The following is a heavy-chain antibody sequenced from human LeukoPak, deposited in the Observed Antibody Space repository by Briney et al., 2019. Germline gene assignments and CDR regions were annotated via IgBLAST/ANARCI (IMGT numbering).Heavy chain of an antibody. J-gene: IGHJ4*02. CDR3: ATTCITTSCYIIY. CDR2: ISAYNGNT. V-gene: IGHV1-18*01. CDR1: GYTFTSFG. Sequence: ASVKVSCKASGYTFTSFGITWVRLAPGQGLEWMGWISAYNGNTECAQKLQGRVTMTTDTSTSTAYMELRSLRSDDTAVYYCATTCITTSCYIIYWGQGTLVTVSS. D-gene: IGHD2-2*02.